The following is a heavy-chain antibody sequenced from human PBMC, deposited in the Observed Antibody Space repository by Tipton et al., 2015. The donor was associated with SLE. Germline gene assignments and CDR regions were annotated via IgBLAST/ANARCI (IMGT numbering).Heavy chain of an antibody. CDR2: ITDSGDGA. CDR3: AKPFSPAGAYLPYDV. Sequence: VQLVQSGGGLVQPGGSLRLSCAASGFTFNTHGMSWLRQAPGKGLEWVSAITDSGDGANYADSVKGRFTMSRDNSKNTLHLQMNSLRAEDTATYYCAKPFSPAGAYLPYDVWGQGTVVTVSS. CDR1: GFTFNTHG. J-gene: IGHJ3*01. D-gene: IGHD7-27*01. V-gene: IGHV3-23*04.